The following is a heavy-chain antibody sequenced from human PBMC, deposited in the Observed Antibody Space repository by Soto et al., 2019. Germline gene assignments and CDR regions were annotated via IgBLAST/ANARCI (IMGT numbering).Heavy chain of an antibody. J-gene: IGHJ5*02. D-gene: IGHD2-2*01. CDR1: GGSFSGYY. CDR3: APVRDWFDT. CDR2: IDHSGYT. V-gene: IGHV4-34*01. Sequence: PSETLSLTCAVYGGSFSGYYWNWIRQPPGKGLEWIGEIDHSGYTNYNPSLKSRVTISVDTSKNQFSLRLTSVTAADTAVYYCAPVRDWFDTCGQGTLVTVSS.